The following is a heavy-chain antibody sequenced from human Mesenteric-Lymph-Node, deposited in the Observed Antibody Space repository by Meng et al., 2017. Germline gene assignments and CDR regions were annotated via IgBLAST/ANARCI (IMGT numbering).Heavy chain of an antibody. Sequence: ASVKVSCKTSGYTFTGYYMHWVRQAPGQGLEWMGRINPNTGATNYAQTFLGRVTMTRDTSISTAYMELSRLRSDDTAVYYCAAAPFFVYYYDSSGFDAFDIWGQGTMVTVSS. CDR3: AAAPFFVYYYDSSGFDAFDI. V-gene: IGHV1-2*06. J-gene: IGHJ3*02. CDR2: INPNTGAT. CDR1: GYTFTGYY. D-gene: IGHD3-22*01.